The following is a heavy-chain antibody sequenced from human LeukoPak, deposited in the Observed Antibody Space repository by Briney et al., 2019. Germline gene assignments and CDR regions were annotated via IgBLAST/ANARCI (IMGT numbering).Heavy chain of an antibody. V-gene: IGHV4-59*08. CDR3: ARYQWFGDVNWFDP. Sequence: PSETLSLTCTVSAGSISNYYWSWIRQPPGKGLEWIGFIYYTGSTNYNPSLKSRVTISLDTSKNQFSLKLRSVTAADTAVYYCARYQWFGDVNWFDPWGQGTLVTVSS. CDR1: AGSISNYY. CDR2: IYYTGST. D-gene: IGHD3-10*01. J-gene: IGHJ5*02.